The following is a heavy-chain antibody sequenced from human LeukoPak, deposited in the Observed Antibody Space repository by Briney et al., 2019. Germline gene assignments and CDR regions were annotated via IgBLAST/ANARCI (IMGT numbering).Heavy chain of an antibody. CDR2: IYYSGST. CDR3: AREVRYCSSTSCYYRFDP. Sequence: SETLSLTCTVSGGSISSSSYYWGWIRQPPGKGLEWIGSIYYSGSTYYNPSLKSRVTISVDTSKNQFSLKLSSVTDADTDVYYCAREVRYCSSTSCYYRFDPWGQGTLVTVSS. D-gene: IGHD2-2*01. J-gene: IGHJ5*02. V-gene: IGHV4-39*07. CDR1: GGSISSSSYY.